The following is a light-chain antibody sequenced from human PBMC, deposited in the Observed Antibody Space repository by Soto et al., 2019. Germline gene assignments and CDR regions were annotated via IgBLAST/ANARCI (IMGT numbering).Light chain of an antibody. J-gene: IGLJ1*01. CDR1: SSDVGGYNY. V-gene: IGLV2-8*01. Sequence: QSALTQPPSASGSPGHSVTLSCTGTSSDVGGYNYVSWYQQHPGKAPKLMIYEVNKRPSGVPDRFSGSKSGNTASLTVSGLQAEDEADYYCSSYAGSSNVFGTGTKVTVL. CDR2: EVN. CDR3: SSYAGSSNV.